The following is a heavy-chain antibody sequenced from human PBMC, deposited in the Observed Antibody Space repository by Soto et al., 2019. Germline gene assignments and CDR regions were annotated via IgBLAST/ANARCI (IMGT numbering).Heavy chain of an antibody. CDR1: GFTFSSYW. Sequence: LRLSCAASGFTFSSYWMSWVRQAPGKGLEWVANIKQDGSEKYYVDSVKGRFTISRDNAKNSLYLQMNSLRAEDTAVYYCATGLTIFGVVTNDYWGQGTLVTVSS. V-gene: IGHV3-7*01. CDR3: ATGLTIFGVVTNDY. J-gene: IGHJ4*02. D-gene: IGHD3-3*01. CDR2: IKQDGSEK.